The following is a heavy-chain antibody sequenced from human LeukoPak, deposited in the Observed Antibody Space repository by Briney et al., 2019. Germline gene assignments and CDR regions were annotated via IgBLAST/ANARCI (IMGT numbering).Heavy chain of an antibody. V-gene: IGHV1-2*02. CDR2: INPNSGGT. CDR1: GYTFSGYY. CDR3: ALIGDHAWFDP. Sequence: ASVKVSCKASGYTFSGYYIFWVRRAPGKGLEGRGWINPNSGGTNYAPEFQGRLTMTRDTSITTAYMELSTLRSDDTAVYYCALIGDHAWFDPWGQGTLVTVSS. D-gene: IGHD3-10*01. J-gene: IGHJ5*02.